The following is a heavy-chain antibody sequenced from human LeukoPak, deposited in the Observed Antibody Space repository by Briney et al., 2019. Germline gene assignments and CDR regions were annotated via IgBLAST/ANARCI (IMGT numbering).Heavy chain of an antibody. D-gene: IGHD6-13*01. CDR3: ARVRVGSSWYYFDY. Sequence: GGSLRLSCAASGFTFSGYWMTWVRQAPGKGLEWVATIEQDGSAKYYVDSMKGRFTISRDNAKNSLYLQMNSLRAEDTAVYYCARVRVGSSWYYFDYWGQGTLVTVSS. J-gene: IGHJ4*02. CDR1: GFTFSGYW. CDR2: IEQDGSAK. V-gene: IGHV3-7*03.